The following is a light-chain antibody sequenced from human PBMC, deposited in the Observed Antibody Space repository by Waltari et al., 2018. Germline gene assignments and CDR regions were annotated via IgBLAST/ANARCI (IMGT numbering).Light chain of an antibody. J-gene: IGLJ2*01. V-gene: IGLV1-47*01. CDR3: AAWDDTLSGVV. CDR2: RNN. Sequence: QSVLTQPPSGSGTPGQRVTISFSGSSSNIGSNYVYWYRQLPGTAPRLLIYRNNQRPSGVPDRFSGSKSGTSASLAISGLRSDDEADYYCAAWDDTLSGVVFGGGTKLTVL. CDR1: SSNIGSNY.